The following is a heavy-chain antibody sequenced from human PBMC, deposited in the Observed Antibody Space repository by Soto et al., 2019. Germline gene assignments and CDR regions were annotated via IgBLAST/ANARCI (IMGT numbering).Heavy chain of an antibody. Sequence: PGGYLRLACAASGFTFSSYWMHWVRQAPGKGLVWVSRINPGGSITAYADSVKGRFTISRDNAKNTLYLQMNSLRGDDTAVYYCARVPTAKYGVWNYWGQGT. V-gene: IGHV3-74*01. J-gene: IGHJ4*02. D-gene: IGHD2-8*01. CDR1: GFTFSSYW. CDR2: INPGGSIT. CDR3: ARVPTAKYGVWNY.